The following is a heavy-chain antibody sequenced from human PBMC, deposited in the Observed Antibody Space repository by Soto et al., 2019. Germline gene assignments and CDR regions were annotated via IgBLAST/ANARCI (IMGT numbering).Heavy chain of an antibody. D-gene: IGHD3-10*01. CDR3: ARFGGTMVRGVPFRGMDV. CDR1: GYTFTSYA. J-gene: IGHJ6*02. CDR2: INAGNGNT. V-gene: IGHV1-3*01. Sequence: EASVKVSCKASGYTFTSYAMHWVRQAPGQRLEWMGWINAGNGNTKYSQKFQGRVTITRDTSASTAYMELSSLRSEDTAVFYCARFGGTMVRGVPFRGMDVWGQGTTVTVSS.